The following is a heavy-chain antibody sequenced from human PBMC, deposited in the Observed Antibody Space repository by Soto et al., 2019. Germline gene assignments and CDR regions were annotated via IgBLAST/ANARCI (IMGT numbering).Heavy chain of an antibody. CDR2: IYSAGST. Sequence: SCAASGLTVSSSYMSWVRQAPGKGLQWVSVIYSAGSTYYANSLKGRFTISRDISTNMVYLQMSSLTDEDTAVYYCARAREPEYSSAIFFDIWGQGALVTVSS. J-gene: IGHJ4*02. CDR1: GLTVSSSY. CDR3: ARAREPEYSSAIFFDI. V-gene: IGHV3-53*01. D-gene: IGHD5-18*01.